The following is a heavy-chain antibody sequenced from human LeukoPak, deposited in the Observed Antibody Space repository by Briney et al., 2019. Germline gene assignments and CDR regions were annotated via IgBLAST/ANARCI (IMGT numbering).Heavy chain of an antibody. V-gene: IGHV3-7*03. CDR2: IKQDGGEK. J-gene: IGHJ4*02. CDR3: AKDQRPDSGCDIDY. D-gene: IGHD5-12*01. CDR1: GFTFSSYW. Sequence: PGGSLRLSCAASGFTFSSYWMGWVRQAPGKGLEWVANIKQDGGEKYYVDPVKGRFTISRDNAKNSLDLQMNSLRAEDTAVYYCAKDQRPDSGCDIDYWGQGTLVTVSS.